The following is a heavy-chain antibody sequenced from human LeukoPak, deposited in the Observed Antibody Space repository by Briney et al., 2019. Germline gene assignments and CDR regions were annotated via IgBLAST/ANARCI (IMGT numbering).Heavy chain of an antibody. CDR3: ARDISGWFIDY. J-gene: IGHJ4*02. Sequence: PGGSLRLSCAASGFTFSRYAMHWVRQAPGKGLEWVAVISYDGSNKYYADSVKGRFTISRDNSKNTLYLQMNSLRAEDTAVYYCARDISGWFIDYWGQGTLVTVSS. CDR1: GFTFSRYA. CDR2: ISYDGSNK. D-gene: IGHD6-19*01. V-gene: IGHV3-30*04.